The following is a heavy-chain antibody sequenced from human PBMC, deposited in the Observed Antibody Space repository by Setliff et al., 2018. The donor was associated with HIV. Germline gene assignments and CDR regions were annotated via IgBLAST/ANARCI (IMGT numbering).Heavy chain of an antibody. CDR1: DYSISHDYN. V-gene: IGHV4-38-2*01. J-gene: IGHJ5*01. CDR3: ARGGAVSADFDS. D-gene: IGHD3-16*01. CDR2: VHRSGPT. Sequence: SETLSLTCVVSDYSISHDYNWAWIRQSPGKGLEWVGSVHRSGPTHHNPSLKSRLTISVDTSKNQFSLSLNSVTAADTAVYFCARGGAVSADFDSWGQGTLVTVSS.